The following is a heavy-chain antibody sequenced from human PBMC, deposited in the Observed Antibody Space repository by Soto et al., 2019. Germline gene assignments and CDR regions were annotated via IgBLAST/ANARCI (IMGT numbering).Heavy chain of an antibody. CDR2: ISAYNGNT. CDR3: ARDVPGSGVPFWDY. CDR1: GYTFTHYG. J-gene: IGHJ4*02. D-gene: IGHD2-15*01. V-gene: IGHV1-18*04. Sequence: QIQLVQSGAEMKKPGASVKVSCKPSGYTFTHYGVSWLRQAPGQGLEWMGWISAYNGNTDYAHKFQGRGALTTDTSTRTAYMELRGLSPDDTAVYYCARDVPGSGVPFWDYWGQGTLVTVSS.